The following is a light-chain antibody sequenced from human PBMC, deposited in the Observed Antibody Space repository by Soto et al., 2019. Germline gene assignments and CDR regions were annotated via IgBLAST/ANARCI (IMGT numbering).Light chain of an antibody. CDR3: QQYNSYSEA. V-gene: IGKV1-5*03. Sequence: DIQITQSPSTLSSSVLERFTITCRASQSISTWLAWYQQKPGKAPKLLIYKASSLERGVPSRFSGSGSGTEFTLTISSLQPDDSATYYCQQYNSYSEAFGQGTKVDIK. CDR2: KAS. J-gene: IGKJ1*01. CDR1: QSISTW.